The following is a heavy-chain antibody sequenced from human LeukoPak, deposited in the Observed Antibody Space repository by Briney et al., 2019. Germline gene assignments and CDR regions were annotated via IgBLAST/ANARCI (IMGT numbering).Heavy chain of an antibody. CDR3: ARGVIAAAVNGPFGP. D-gene: IGHD6-13*01. CDR1: GFTFSRYW. Sequence: GSLRLSCAASGFTFSRYWMSWVRQPPGKGLEWIGEINHSGSTNYNPSLKSRVTISVDTSKNQFSLKLSSVTAADTAVYYCARGVIAAAVNGPFGPWGQGTLVTVSS. CDR2: INHSGST. J-gene: IGHJ5*02. V-gene: IGHV4-34*01.